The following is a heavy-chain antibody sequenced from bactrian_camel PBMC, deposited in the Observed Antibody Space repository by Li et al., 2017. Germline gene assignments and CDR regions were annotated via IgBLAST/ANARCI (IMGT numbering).Heavy chain of an antibody. CDR2: IWTNTGST. CDR3: AADRDRLSVSCGRAWYSQEEYRF. J-gene: IGHJ4*01. V-gene: IGHV3S59*01. D-gene: IGHD1*01. Sequence: EVQLVESGGGSVQAGGSLRLSCAGSGYSYSNVCMAWFRQAPGKEREGVARIWTNTGSTNYADSVKGRFTVSQDTAKSTLYLQMNSLKPEDTALYYCAADRDRLSVSCGRAWYSQEEYRFWGQGTQVTVS. CDR1: GYSYSNVC.